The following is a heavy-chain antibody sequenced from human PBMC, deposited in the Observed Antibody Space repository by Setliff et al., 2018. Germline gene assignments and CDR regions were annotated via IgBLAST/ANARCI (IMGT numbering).Heavy chain of an antibody. V-gene: IGHV4-61*09. CDR1: GDSISSRPFY. Sequence: PSETLSLTCTVSGDSISSRPFYWGWFRQPAGKELEWIGQIYTSWSTNYNPSLRSRVSISVDTSKNQLSLTWSSVTAADTAVYYCVREGYSEYFQDWGRGTLVTVSS. CDR2: IYTSWST. D-gene: IGHD1-1*01. CDR3: VREGYSEYFQD. J-gene: IGHJ1*01.